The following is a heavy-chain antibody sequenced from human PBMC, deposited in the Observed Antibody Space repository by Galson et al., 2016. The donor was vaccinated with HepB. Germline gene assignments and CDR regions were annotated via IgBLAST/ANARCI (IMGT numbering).Heavy chain of an antibody. V-gene: IGHV4-38-2*02. CDR2: MLYSGYT. CDR1: GYSINSGYY. CDR3: ARGRVNGGNCYLDF. D-gene: IGHD4-23*01. J-gene: IGHJ4*02. Sequence: EPLSLTCSVSGYSINSGYYWGWLRQPPGKGLEWIGSMLYSGYTYFNPPLKSRFTISVDTSKTELSLRVTSMTAADTAVYFCARGRVNGGNCYLDFWGQGILVTVSS.